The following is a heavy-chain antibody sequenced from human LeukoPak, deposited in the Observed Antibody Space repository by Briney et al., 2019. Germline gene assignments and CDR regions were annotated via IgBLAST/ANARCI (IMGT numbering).Heavy chain of an antibody. CDR2: IWYDGSNK. CDR1: GFTFSSYG. J-gene: IGHJ6*02. Sequence: PGGSLRLSCAASGFTFSSYGMHWVRQAPGKGLEWVAVIWYDGSNKYYADSVKGRFTISRDNSKNTLYLQMNSLRAADTAVYYCARVRRYYYDSSPPYYGMDVWGQGTTVTVSS. D-gene: IGHD3-22*01. V-gene: IGHV3-33*01. CDR3: ARVRRYYYDSSPPYYGMDV.